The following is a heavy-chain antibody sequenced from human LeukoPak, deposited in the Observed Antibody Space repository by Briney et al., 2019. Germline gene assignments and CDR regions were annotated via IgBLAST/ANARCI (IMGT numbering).Heavy chain of an antibody. V-gene: IGHV3-23*01. CDR3: AKGSRSTVTTSYFDY. CDR2: LSSSGADT. Sequence: GGSLRLSCAASGFPFSSDAMSWVRQAPGKGLEWVSSLSSSGADTHYADSVKGRFTSSRDNSKNTLYLQMRSLRVEDTAVYYCAKGSRSTVTTSYFDYWGQGTLVTVSS. D-gene: IGHD4-17*01. J-gene: IGHJ4*02. CDR1: GFPFSSDA.